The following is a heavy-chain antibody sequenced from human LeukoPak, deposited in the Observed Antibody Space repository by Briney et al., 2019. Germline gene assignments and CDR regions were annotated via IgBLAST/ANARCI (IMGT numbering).Heavy chain of an antibody. CDR1: GFIFSDYS. CDR3: ARDLWGSFNWNQFLLFDS. CDR2: ISSSRNYM. D-gene: IGHD1-20*01. J-gene: IGHJ4*02. V-gene: IGHV3-21*01. Sequence: GGSLRLSCAASGFIFSDYSMDWVRQAPGKGLEWVSSISSSRNYMYYADSVEGRFTISRDNAKNSLFLQMNSLRAEDTAVYYCARDLWGSFNWNQFLLFDSWGQGILVTVSS.